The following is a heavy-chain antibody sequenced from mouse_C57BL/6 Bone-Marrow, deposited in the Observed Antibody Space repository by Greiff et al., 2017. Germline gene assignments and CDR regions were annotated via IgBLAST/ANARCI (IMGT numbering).Heavy chain of an antibody. J-gene: IGHJ1*03. CDR1: GYSFTDYN. D-gene: IGHD2-4*01. Sequence: VQLQQSGPELVKPGASVKISCKASGYSFTDYNMNWVKQSNGQSLEWIGVINPNYGTTSYNQKFKGKATLTVDQSSSTAYMQLNSLTSEDSAVFYGARSYDYDGYFDVWGTGTTVTVSS. CDR2: INPNYGTT. V-gene: IGHV1-39*01. CDR3: ARSYDYDGYFDV.